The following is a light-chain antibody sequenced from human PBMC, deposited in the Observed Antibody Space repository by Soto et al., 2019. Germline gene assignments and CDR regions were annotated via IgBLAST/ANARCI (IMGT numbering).Light chain of an antibody. V-gene: IGKV3-20*01. CDR1: QRLSASD. Sequence: EIVLTQSPGTLSLSPGQRATLSCRASQRLSASDIAWYQQKPGQAPRLLIYDASNRATGIPARFSGSGSGTEFTLTISSLQPDDFATYYCQHYNSYSEAFGQGTKVDIK. J-gene: IGKJ1*01. CDR2: DAS. CDR3: QHYNSYSEA.